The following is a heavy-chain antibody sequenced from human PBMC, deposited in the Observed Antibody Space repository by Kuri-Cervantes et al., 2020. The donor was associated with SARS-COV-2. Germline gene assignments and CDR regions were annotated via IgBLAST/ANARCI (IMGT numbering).Heavy chain of an antibody. CDR2: INPNSGGT. Sequence: ASVKVSCKASGYTFTGYYMHWVRQAPGQGLEWMGWINPNSGGTNYAQGFQGWVTMTRDTSISTAYMELSRLRSDDTAVYYCARDHPDSGSYSHWGQGTLVTVSS. CDR1: GYTFTGYY. V-gene: IGHV1-2*04. J-gene: IGHJ4*02. CDR3: ARDHPDSGSYSH. D-gene: IGHD1-26*01.